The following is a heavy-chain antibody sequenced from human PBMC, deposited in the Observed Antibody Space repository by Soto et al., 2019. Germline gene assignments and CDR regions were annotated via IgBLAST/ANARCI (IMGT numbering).Heavy chain of an antibody. Sequence: SETLSLTCAVYGGSFSGYYWSWIRQPPGKGLEWIGEINHSGSTNYNPSLKSRVTISVDTSKNQFSLKLSSVTAADTAVYYCARVGYCSSTSCYKWGDYDYYYGMDVWGQGTTVTVSS. J-gene: IGHJ6*02. CDR3: ARVGYCSSTSCYKWGDYDYYYGMDV. CDR1: GGSFSGYY. CDR2: INHSGST. D-gene: IGHD2-2*02. V-gene: IGHV4-34*01.